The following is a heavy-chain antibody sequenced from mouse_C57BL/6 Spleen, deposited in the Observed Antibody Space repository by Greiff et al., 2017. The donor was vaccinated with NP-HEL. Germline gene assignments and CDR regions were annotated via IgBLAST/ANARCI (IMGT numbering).Heavy chain of an antibody. CDR2: IYPGDGDT. D-gene: IGHD2-5*01. CDR1: GYAFSSYW. J-gene: IGHJ4*01. CDR3: ARGYYSNGYYYAMDY. V-gene: IGHV1-80*01. Sequence: QVQLQQSGAELVKPGASVKISCKASGYAFSSYWMNWVKQRPGKGLEWIGQIYPGDGDTNYNGKFKGKATLTADKSSSTAYMQLSSLTSEDSAVYFCARGYYSNGYYYAMDYWGQGTSVTVSS.